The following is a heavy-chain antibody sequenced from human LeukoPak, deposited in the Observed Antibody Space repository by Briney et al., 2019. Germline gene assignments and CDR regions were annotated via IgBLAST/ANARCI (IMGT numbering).Heavy chain of an antibody. CDR1: GGSISSGGYY. V-gene: IGHV4-31*03. CDR3: ARALFSGHDSSFFDY. Sequence: SETLSLTCTVSGGSISSGGYYWSWIPHHPGKGLEGIVYIYYSGITYYNPSLKSRITVAVDMSKNLFSLKLSPVTAADTAVYYCARALFSGHDSSFFDYWGQGTLVTVSS. CDR2: IYYSGIT. J-gene: IGHJ4*02. D-gene: IGHD5-12*01.